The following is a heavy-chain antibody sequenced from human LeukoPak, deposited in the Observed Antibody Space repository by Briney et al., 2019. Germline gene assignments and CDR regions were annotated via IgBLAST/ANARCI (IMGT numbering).Heavy chain of an antibody. V-gene: IGHV3-30-3*01. J-gene: IGHJ4*02. CDR3: ARGGSGGYYPYYFDY. Sequence: GGSLRLSCVASGFTFSSYAMHWARQAPGKGLEWVAVISYDGTNKYYADSVKGRFTISRDNSKNTLYLQMTSLRAEDTAVYYCARGGSGGYYPYYFDYWGQGNVVTVSS. CDR1: GFTFSSYA. D-gene: IGHD3-10*01. CDR2: ISYDGTNK.